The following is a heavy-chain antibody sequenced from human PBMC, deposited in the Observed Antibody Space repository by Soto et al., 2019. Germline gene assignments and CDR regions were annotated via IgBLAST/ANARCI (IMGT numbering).Heavy chain of an antibody. CDR1: GFTFSSYS. CDR2: ISSSSSTI. J-gene: IGHJ3*02. V-gene: IGHV3-48*02. D-gene: IGHD3-3*01. CDR3: ARTVRFLEWFPRHDSFDS. Sequence: EVQLVESGGGLVQPGGSLRLSCAASGFTFSSYSMNWVRQAPGKGLEWVSYISSSSSTIYYADSVKGRYTISCDNAKNSLYLPMHSLRDEDTAVYYCARTVRFLEWFPRHDSFDSWGQGTMVTVSS.